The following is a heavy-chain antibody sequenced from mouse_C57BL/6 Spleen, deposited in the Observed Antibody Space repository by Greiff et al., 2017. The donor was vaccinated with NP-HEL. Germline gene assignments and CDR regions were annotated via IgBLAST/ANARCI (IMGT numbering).Heavy chain of an antibody. V-gene: IGHV1-80*01. Sequence: QVQLQQSGAELVKPGASVKISCKASGYAFSSYWMNWVKQRPGQGLEWIGQIYPGDGDTNYNGKFKGKATLTADKSSSTAYMQLSSLTSEDSAVYFCARGDGYYGYFDVWGTGTTVTVSS. CDR3: ARGDGYYGYFDV. CDR1: GYAFSSYW. CDR2: IYPGDGDT. J-gene: IGHJ1*03. D-gene: IGHD2-3*01.